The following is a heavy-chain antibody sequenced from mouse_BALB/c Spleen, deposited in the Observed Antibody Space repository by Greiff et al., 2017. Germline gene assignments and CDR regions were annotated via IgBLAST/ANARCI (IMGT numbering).Heavy chain of an antibody. CDR2: ISSGSSTI. J-gene: IGHJ4*01. CDR3: ARQTYGTMDY. V-gene: IGHV5-17*02. D-gene: IGHD2-10*02. Sequence: EVQVVESGGGLVQPGGSRKLSCAASGFTFSSFGMHWVRQAPEKGLEWVAYISSGSSTIYYADTVKGRFTISRDNAKNTLYLQMSSLKSEDTAMYYCARQTYGTMDYWGQGTSVTVSS. CDR1: GFTFSSFG.